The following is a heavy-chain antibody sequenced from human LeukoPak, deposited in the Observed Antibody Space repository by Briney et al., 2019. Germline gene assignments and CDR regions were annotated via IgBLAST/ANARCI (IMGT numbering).Heavy chain of an antibody. CDR2: ISVYNGNT. CDR1: GYTFTSYG. Sequence: GASVKVSCKASGYTFTSYGISWVRQAPGQGLEWMGWISVYNGNTKYAEKFQGRVSMTTDTSTSTAYMELRSLGSDDTAVYYCAREDLVRGLIGPDYWGQGTLVTVSS. D-gene: IGHD3-10*01. V-gene: IGHV1-18*01. CDR3: AREDLVRGLIGPDY. J-gene: IGHJ4*02.